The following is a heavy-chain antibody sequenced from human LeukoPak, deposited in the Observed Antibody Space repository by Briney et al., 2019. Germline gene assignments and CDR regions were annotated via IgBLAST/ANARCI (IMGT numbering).Heavy chain of an antibody. V-gene: IGHV3-21*06. CDR1: GFTLSSYG. CDR3: ARVQQGRDDY. Sequence: PGGSLRLSCAAAGFTLSSYGMSRVRQAPGKGLEWVSFISSSSSDIFYTDSVKGRFTISRDNAKNSLYLQMNSLRAEDTAVYHCARVQQGRDDYWGQGTLVAVSS. J-gene: IGHJ4*02. D-gene: IGHD5-24*01. CDR2: ISSSSSDI.